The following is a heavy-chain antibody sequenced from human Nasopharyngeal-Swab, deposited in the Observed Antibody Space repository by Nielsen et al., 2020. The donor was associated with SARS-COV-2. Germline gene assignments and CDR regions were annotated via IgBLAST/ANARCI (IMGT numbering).Heavy chain of an antibody. CDR2: ITPSGDST. CDR1: GFTFSSYG. Sequence: GGSLRLSCAASGFTFSSYGMHWVRQAPGKGLEWVSAITPSGDSTYYADSVKGRFTISRDNSKNTLYLQMNSLRAEDTAVYYCVKDSTWFDPWGQGTLVTVSS. J-gene: IGHJ5*02. V-gene: IGHV3-23*01. CDR3: VKDSTWFDP.